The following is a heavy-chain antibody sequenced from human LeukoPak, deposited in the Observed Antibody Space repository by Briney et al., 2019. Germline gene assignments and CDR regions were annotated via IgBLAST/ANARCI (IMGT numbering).Heavy chain of an antibody. J-gene: IGHJ4*02. V-gene: IGHV4-4*07. CDR2: ISTRGNT. CDR1: GDFITNRY. Sequence: PSETLSLTCSVSGDFITNRYWSWVRQSAGKGLEWIGRISTRGNTNYNPTLKSRVTMSVDTSNKHFSLKLTSVTAADTAVYYCVRNWDYWGQGTLVTVSS. CDR3: VRNWDY. D-gene: IGHD1-1*01.